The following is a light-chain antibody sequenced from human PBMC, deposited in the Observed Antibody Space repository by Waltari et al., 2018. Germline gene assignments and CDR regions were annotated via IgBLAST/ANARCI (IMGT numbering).Light chain of an antibody. V-gene: IGLV1-47*01. J-gene: IGLJ2*01. CDR2: RTN. CDR1: RSNIGGNP. CDR3: AAWDDSLSGPVV. Sequence: QSVLTQPPSASGPPGQRANIACSGSRSNIGGNPDYRYQQLPGTAPKPLIYRTNQRPSGVPYRFSGSESGTSASLAISGLRSEDEADYYCAAWDDSLSGPVVFGGGTKLTVL.